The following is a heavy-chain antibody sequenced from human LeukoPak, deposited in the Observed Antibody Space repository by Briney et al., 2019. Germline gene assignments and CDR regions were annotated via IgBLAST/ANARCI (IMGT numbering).Heavy chain of an antibody. CDR3: AKATAATTLFDY. Sequence: LTGGSLRLSCAASGFTFSSYAMSWVRQAPGKGLEWVSAISPGGGTTFYADSVKGRFATSRDNSENTLYLQINGLRAEDTAVYYCAKATAATTLFDYWGQGTLVTVSS. D-gene: IGHD6-25*01. J-gene: IGHJ4*02. CDR1: GFTFSSYA. V-gene: IGHV3-23*01. CDR2: ISPGGGTT.